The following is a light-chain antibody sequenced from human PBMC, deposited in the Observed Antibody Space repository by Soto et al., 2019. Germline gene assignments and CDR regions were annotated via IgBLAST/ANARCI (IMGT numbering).Light chain of an antibody. CDR3: QTWDTGIWV. CDR2: VNSDGTH. J-gene: IGLJ3*02. V-gene: IGLV4-69*01. Sequence: VLTQPPSASASLGASVRLTCTLSSGHSNYAIAWHRQQPETGPRFLMKVNSDGTHSKGDGVPDRFSGSMSGAERYLTISSLRSDDEADYYCQTWDTGIWVFGGGTKLTVL. CDR1: SGHSNYA.